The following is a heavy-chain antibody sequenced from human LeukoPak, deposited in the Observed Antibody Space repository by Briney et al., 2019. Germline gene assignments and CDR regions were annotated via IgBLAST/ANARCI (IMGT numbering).Heavy chain of an antibody. CDR3: ARVPHILARPFDY. CDR2: INHSGST. D-gene: IGHD6-6*01. J-gene: IGHJ4*02. Sequence: SETLSLTCAVYGGSFSGYYWSWIRQPPGKGLEWIGEINHSGSTNYNPSLKSRVTISVDTSKNQFSLKLSSVTAADTAVYYCARVPHILARPFDYWGQGTLVTVSS. CDR1: GGSFSGYY. V-gene: IGHV4-34*01.